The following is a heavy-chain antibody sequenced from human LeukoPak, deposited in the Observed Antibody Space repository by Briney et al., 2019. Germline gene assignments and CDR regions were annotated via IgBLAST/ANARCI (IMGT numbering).Heavy chain of an antibody. Sequence: GGSLRLSCAASGFTFSSYSMNWVRQAPGKGLEWVSYISSSSSTIYYADSVKGRFTISRDNAKNSLYLQMNSLRDEDTAVYYCARDLSGWFVRTFDYWGQGILVTVSS. J-gene: IGHJ4*02. CDR2: ISSSSSTI. V-gene: IGHV3-48*02. D-gene: IGHD6-19*01. CDR3: ARDLSGWFVRTFDY. CDR1: GFTFSSYS.